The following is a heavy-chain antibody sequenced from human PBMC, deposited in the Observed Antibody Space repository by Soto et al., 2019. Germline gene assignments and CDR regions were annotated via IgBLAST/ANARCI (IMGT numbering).Heavy chain of an antibody. J-gene: IGHJ4*02. D-gene: IGHD6-13*01. CDR3: ARSLFIAALDTEPFDY. V-gene: IGHV3-23*04. Sequence: EVQLVESGGGLVQPGRSLRLACAASGFTFDDYAMHWVRQGPGKGLEWVSGISGGGGDRFYADSVKGRFSISRDNSKNMLYLHMNSLRAEDTAVYYCARSLFIAALDTEPFDYWGQGTLATVSS. CDR2: ISGGGGDR. CDR1: GFTFDDYA.